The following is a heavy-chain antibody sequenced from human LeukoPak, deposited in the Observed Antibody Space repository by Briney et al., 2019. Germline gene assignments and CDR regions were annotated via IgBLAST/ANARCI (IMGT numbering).Heavy chain of an antibody. CDR1: GYSFTSYW. J-gene: IGHJ6*02. V-gene: IGHV5-51*01. CDR3: ARSGYSSSWYLNYYYYGMDV. CDR2: IYPGDSDT. Sequence: GESLKISCKGSGYSFTSYWIGWVRQMPGKGLEWMGIIYPGDSDTRYSPSFQGQVTISADKSISTAYLQWSSLKASDTAMHYCARSGYSSSWYLNYYYYGMDVWGQGTTVTVSS. D-gene: IGHD6-13*01.